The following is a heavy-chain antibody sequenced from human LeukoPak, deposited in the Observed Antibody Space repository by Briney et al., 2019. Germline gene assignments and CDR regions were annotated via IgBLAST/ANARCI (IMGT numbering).Heavy chain of an antibody. Sequence: SETLSLTCTVSGGSISSSPYYWGWIRQPPGKGLEWIWSIYYSGTTHYNPSLESRVTISVDTSKNQFSLKLASVTAADTAIYYCARLGRGIYYYMDVWGNGTTVTVS. CDR3: ARLGRGIYYYMDV. CDR2: IYYSGTT. CDR1: GGSISSSPYY. V-gene: IGHV4-39*07. J-gene: IGHJ6*03.